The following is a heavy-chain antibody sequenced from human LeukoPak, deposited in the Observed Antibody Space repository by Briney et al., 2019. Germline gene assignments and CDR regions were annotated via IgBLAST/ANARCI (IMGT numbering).Heavy chain of an antibody. J-gene: IGHJ4*02. V-gene: IGHV3-21*01. CDR1: GFTFSSYS. D-gene: IGHD3-16*01. Sequence: GGSLRLSCVASGFTFSSYSMNGVRQAPGKGLEWVSYLSTTGNIYYSGSLKGRFTISRENAQNSLYLHMNSLRVEDTAVYYCVRDYNWGFAYWGQGTLVTVSS. CDR3: VRDYNWGFAY. CDR2: LSTTGNI.